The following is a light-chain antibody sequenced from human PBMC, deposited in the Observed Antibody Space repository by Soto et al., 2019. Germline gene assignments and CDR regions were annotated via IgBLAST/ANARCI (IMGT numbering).Light chain of an antibody. J-gene: IGKJ5*01. CDR3: QQYGSSPPIT. CDR1: PSVSSSY. CDR2: GAS. V-gene: IGKV3-20*01. Sequence: EIVLTQSPGTLSLSPGERATLSCRASPSVSSSYLAWYQQKPGQAPRLLIYGASSRATGIPDRFSGSGSGTDFTLTISRLEPEDFVVYDCQQYGSSPPITFGQGTRLEIK.